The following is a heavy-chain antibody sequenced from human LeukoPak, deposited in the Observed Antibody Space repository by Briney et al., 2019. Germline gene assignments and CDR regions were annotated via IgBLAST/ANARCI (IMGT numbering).Heavy chain of an antibody. CDR3: ARRLKTVVADFYFDY. CDR2: IYHSGST. CDR1: GGSISSSNW. Sequence: SETLSLTCAVSGGSISSSNWWSWIRQPPGKGLEWIWEIYHSGSTYYNPSLKSRVTISVDTSKNQFSLKLTSVTAADTAVYYCARRLKTVVADFYFDYWGQGTLVTVSS. D-gene: IGHD3-22*01. V-gene: IGHV4-4*02. J-gene: IGHJ4*02.